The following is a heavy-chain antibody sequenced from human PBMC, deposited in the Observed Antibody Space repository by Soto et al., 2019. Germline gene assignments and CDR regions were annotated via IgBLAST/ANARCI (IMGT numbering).Heavy chain of an antibody. D-gene: IGHD5-12*01. Sequence: QVQLVQSGAEVKKPGASVKVSCKASGYTFTGYYMHWVRQAPGQGLEWMGWINPNSGGTNYAQKFQGWVTMTRDTASSTAYMELSRLRSDDTAVYYCARDRRDGYNYYFDYWGQGTLVTVSS. CDR2: INPNSGGT. J-gene: IGHJ4*02. V-gene: IGHV1-2*04. CDR3: ARDRRDGYNYYFDY. CDR1: GYTFTGYY.